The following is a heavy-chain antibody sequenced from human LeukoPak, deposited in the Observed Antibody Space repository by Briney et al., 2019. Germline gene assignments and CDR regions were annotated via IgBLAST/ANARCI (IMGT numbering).Heavy chain of an antibody. J-gene: IGHJ4*02. CDR2: ISDDGRGT. Sequence: GGSLRLSCAASGLTFSSYAMSWIRQAPGKGLERVSAISDDGRGTYYADSVKGRFTISRDNSKNTVYLQMNSLRAEDTAVYYCAEIKTPYGDNVRVPSDYWGQGTLVTVSS. CDR3: AEIKTPYGDNVRVPSDY. V-gene: IGHV3-23*01. D-gene: IGHD4-17*01. CDR1: GLTFSSYA.